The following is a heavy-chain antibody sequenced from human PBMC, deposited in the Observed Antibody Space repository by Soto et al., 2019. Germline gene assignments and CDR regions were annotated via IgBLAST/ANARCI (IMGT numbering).Heavy chain of an antibody. CDR2: ISGSGGST. J-gene: IGHJ5*02. CDR1: GFTFSSYA. Sequence: EVQLLESGVGLVQPGGSLRLSCAASGFTFSSYAMSWVRQAPGKGLEWVSAISGSGGSTYYADSVKGRFTISRDNSKNTLYLQMNSLRAEDTAVYYCAKGNPYCSGGSCYSGRFDPWGQGTLVTVSS. CDR3: AKGNPYCSGGSCYSGRFDP. V-gene: IGHV3-23*01. D-gene: IGHD2-15*01.